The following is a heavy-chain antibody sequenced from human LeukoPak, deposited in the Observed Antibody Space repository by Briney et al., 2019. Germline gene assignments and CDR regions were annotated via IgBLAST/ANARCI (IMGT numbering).Heavy chain of an antibody. CDR1: GGSISSGDYY. J-gene: IGHJ5*02. CDR3: ARPYYYDSRIDP. Sequence: SETLSLTCTVSGGSISSGDYYWSWIRQPPGRGLEWIGYIYYSGSTYYNPSLKSRVTMSADTSKNQLSLKLSSVTAADTAVYYCARPYYYDSRIDPWGQGILVTVSS. CDR2: IYYSGST. V-gene: IGHV4-30-4*01. D-gene: IGHD3-22*01.